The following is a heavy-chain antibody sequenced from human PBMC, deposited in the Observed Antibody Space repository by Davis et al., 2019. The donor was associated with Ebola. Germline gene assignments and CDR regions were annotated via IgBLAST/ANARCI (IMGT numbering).Heavy chain of an antibody. CDR1: GFTFDDYA. CDR2: IKTDGTEG. J-gene: IGHJ4*02. Sequence: GESLKISCAASGFTFDDYAMHWVRQAPGKGLEWVANIKTDGTEGYYADSVKGRFTISRDNSKNTLYLQMNSLRAEDTAVYYCARERWLSLYYFDYWGQGTLVTVSS. D-gene: IGHD5-24*01. CDR3: ARERWLSLYYFDY. V-gene: IGHV3-7*01.